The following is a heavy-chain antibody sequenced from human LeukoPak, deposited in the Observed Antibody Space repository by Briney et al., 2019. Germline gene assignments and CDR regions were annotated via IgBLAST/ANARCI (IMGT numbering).Heavy chain of an antibody. CDR1: GSTFSSYW. Sequence: GGSLRLSCAASGSTFSSYWMSWVRQAPGKGLEWVANIKQDGSEKYYVNSVKGRFTISRDNAKNSLYLQMNSLRAEDTAVYYCARAGIQLWLNAFDIWGQGTMVTVSS. CDR3: ARAGIQLWLNAFDI. CDR2: IKQDGSEK. J-gene: IGHJ3*02. D-gene: IGHD5-18*01. V-gene: IGHV3-7*01.